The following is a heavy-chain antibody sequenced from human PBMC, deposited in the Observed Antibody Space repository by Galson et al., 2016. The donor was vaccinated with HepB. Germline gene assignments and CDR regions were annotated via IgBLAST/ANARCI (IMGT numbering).Heavy chain of an antibody. CDR3: AAESSYINYGDY. J-gene: IGHJ4*02. CDR2: VVVGTGNT. V-gene: IGHV1-58*01. D-gene: IGHD4-11*01. CDR1: GFTFSSST. Sequence: VKVSCKASGFTFSSSTVRWVRQARGQRLEWIGRVVVGTGNTNCAEKFQKRVTITRDMSTSTAYMELSSLRSEDTAVYYCAAESSYINYGDYWGQGTLVTVSS.